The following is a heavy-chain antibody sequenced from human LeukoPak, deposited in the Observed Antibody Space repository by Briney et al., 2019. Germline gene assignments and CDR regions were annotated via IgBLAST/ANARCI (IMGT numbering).Heavy chain of an antibody. D-gene: IGHD1-26*01. Sequence: GGSLRLSCAASGFTFSSYGMHWVRQAPGKGLEWVAVISYDGSNKYYADSVKGRFTISRDNSKNTLYLQMNSLSAEDTAVYYCAKDEVGTFDPWGQGTLVTVSS. CDR2: ISYDGSNK. CDR1: GFTFSSYG. V-gene: IGHV3-30*18. J-gene: IGHJ5*02. CDR3: AKDEVGTFDP.